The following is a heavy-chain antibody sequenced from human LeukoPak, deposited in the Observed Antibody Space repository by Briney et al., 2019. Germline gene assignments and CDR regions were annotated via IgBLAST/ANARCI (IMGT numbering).Heavy chain of an antibody. CDR2: ITSGRTT. D-gene: IGHD4-17*01. J-gene: IGHJ4*02. CDR3: ARDRSTVTTWVDY. CDR1: GFTFSSDS. Sequence: GGSLRLSYAASGFTFSSDSMTWGRQAPGMGLHWVSCITSGRTTYYADSVKGRFTISRDNAKNSLYLQMNSLRAEDTAVYYCARDRSTVTTWVDYWGQGTLVTVSS. V-gene: IGHV3-48*01.